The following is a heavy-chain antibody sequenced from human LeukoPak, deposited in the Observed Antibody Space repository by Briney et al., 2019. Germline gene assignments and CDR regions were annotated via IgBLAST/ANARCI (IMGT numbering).Heavy chain of an antibody. CDR3: AREGGDPRWLDP. D-gene: IGHD6-25*01. CDR1: GGSMTTHH. V-gene: IGHV4-59*11. CDR2: IYYSGST. Sequence: SETLSLTCTVSGGSMTTHHWNWIRQTPGKGLEWIGYIYYSGSTTYNPSLKSRVTISIDTSKNQFSLKLSSVTAADTAVYFCAREGGDPRWLDPWGQGTLVTVSS. J-gene: IGHJ5*02.